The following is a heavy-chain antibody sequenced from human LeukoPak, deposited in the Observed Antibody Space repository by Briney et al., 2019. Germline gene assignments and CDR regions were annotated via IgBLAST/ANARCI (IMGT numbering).Heavy chain of an antibody. CDR1: GGSISSYH. CDR2: IYYSGST. CDR3: ARGRGYTAMATYYYYYYMDV. J-gene: IGHJ6*03. V-gene: IGHV4-59*01. D-gene: IGHD5-18*01. Sequence: SETLSLTCTVSGGSISSYHWSWIRQPPGKGLEWIGYIYYSGSTNYNPSLKSRVTISVDTSKNQFSLKLSSVTAADTAVYYRARGRGYTAMATYYYYYYMDVWGKGTTVTVSS.